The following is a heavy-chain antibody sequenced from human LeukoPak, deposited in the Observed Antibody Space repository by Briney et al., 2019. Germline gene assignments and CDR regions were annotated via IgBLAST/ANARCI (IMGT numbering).Heavy chain of an antibody. J-gene: IGHJ2*01. V-gene: IGHV1-46*01. CDR1: GYTFTSYY. Sequence: ASVKVSCKASGYTFTSYYMHWVRQAPGQGLEWMGIINPSGGSTSSAQKFQGRVTMTRDTSTSTVYMELSSLRSEDTAVYYCARAGDYYDSSGYSWYFDLWGRGTLVTVSS. D-gene: IGHD3-22*01. CDR2: INPSGGST. CDR3: ARAGDYYDSSGYSWYFDL.